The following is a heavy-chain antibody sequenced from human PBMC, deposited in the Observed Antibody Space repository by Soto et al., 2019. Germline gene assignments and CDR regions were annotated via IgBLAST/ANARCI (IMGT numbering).Heavy chain of an antibody. CDR2: IYYSGST. CDR3: ARHSNNNYGVYHFDE. Sequence: SETLSLTCTVSGGSVSSYYWSWIRQSPGKGLEWIGYIYYSGSTTYKPSLKSRVTISVDTSKNQFSLKVTSATAADTAVYYCARHSNNNYGVYHFDEWGLGALYTVT. CDR1: GGSVSSYY. J-gene: IGHJ4*02. V-gene: IGHV4-59*08. D-gene: IGHD4-4*01.